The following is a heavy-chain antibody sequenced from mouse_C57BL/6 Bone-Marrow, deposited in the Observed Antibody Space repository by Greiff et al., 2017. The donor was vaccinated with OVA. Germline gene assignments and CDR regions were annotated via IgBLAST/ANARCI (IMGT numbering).Heavy chain of an antibody. Sequence: LVESGAELARPGASVKLSCKASGYTFTSYGISWVKQRTGQGLEWIGEIYPRSGNTYYNEKFKGKATLTADKSSSTAYMELRSLTSEDSAVYFCARDGYYSYWYFDVWGTGTTVTVSS. V-gene: IGHV1-81*01. D-gene: IGHD2-3*01. J-gene: IGHJ1*03. CDR2: IYPRSGNT. CDR1: GYTFTSYG. CDR3: ARDGYYSYWYFDV.